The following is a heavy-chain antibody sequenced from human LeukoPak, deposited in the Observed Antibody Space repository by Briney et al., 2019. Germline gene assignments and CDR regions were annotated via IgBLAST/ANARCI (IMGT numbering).Heavy chain of an antibody. D-gene: IGHD3-10*01. Sequence: PSETLSLTCTVSGGSINSYWSWIRQPAGKGLEWIGRISGSGTITYNPALQSRLSISIDTSKNQFSLKLMSVTAADTAVYYCARHYSRSGSYYNGPFDYWGQGTLVTVSS. CDR2: ISGSGTI. CDR3: ARHYSRSGSYYNGPFDY. CDR1: GGSINSY. J-gene: IGHJ4*02. V-gene: IGHV4-4*07.